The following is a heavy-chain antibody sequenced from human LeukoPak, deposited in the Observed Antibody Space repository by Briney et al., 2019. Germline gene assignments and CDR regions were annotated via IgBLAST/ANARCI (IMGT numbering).Heavy chain of an antibody. CDR1: GFTFSNYW. Sequence: GGSLRLSCAASGFTFSNYWMSWVRQAAGKGLEWVANINQDGSENYYVDSVKGRFTISRDNAKNSLYLQMNSLRAEDTAVYYCAREKITVTTEDYWGQGTLVTVSS. J-gene: IGHJ4*02. CDR3: AREKITVTTEDY. D-gene: IGHD4-17*01. CDR2: INQDGSEN. V-gene: IGHV3-7*01.